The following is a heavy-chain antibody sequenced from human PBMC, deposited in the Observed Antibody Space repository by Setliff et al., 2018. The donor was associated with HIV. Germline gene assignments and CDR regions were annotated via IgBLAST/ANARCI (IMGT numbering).Heavy chain of an antibody. J-gene: IGHJ5*02. CDR3: ARTKGWLQFFDH. V-gene: IGHV4-4*08. CDR2: ISTSGIT. D-gene: IGHD5-12*01. CDR1: GGSISSYY. Sequence: SETLSLTCSVSGGSISSYYWSWIRQPPGKGLEWIGDISTSGITNYNPSLKSRVTMSVDTSKNHFSLKLTSPTAADTAVYYCARTKGWLQFFDHWGQGTLVTVSS.